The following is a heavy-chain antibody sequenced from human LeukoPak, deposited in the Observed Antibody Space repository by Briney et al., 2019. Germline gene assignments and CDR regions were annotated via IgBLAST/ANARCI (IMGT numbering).Heavy chain of an antibody. Sequence: PSETLSLTCTVSDGSISSHYWSWIRQPPGKGLEWIGHFAYSGTTSYNASLKSRVTISVDTSKNQFSLTLTSVTAADTAVYYCARPHSSGWYGVYDIRGQGTMVTVS. J-gene: IGHJ3*02. V-gene: IGHV4-59*08. D-gene: IGHD6-19*01. CDR3: ARPHSSGWYGVYDI. CDR2: FAYSGTT. CDR1: DGSISSHY.